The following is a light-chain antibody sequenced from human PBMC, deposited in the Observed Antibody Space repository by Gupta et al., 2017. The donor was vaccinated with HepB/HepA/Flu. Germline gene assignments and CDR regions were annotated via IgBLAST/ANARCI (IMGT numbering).Light chain of an antibody. V-gene: IGLV5-45*02. J-gene: IGLJ3*02. Sequence: QAVLTQPSSLSASPGASASLTCTLRSGLNVGTYRIYWYQQKPGSPPQYLLRYKSDSDKQQGSGVPSRFSGSKDASANAGILLISGLQSEDEAYYYCMIWHSSAWVFGGGTKLTVL. CDR1: SGLNVGTYR. CDR2: YKSDSDK. CDR3: MIWHSSAWV.